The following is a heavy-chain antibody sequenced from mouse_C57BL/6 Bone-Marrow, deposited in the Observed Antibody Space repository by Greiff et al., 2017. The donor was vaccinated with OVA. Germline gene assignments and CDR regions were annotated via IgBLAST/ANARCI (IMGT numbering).Heavy chain of an antibody. CDR2: INPNNGGT. CDR1: GYTFTDYN. D-gene: IGHD2-4*01. CDR3: ARRDGYDYTCFAD. J-gene: IGHJ3*01. V-gene: IGHV1-22*01. Sequence: EVQLQESGPELVKPGASVKMSCKASGYTFTDYNMHWVKQSHGKSLEWIGYINPNNGGTSYNQKFKGKATLTVNKSSSAAYMELRSLTSEDSAVYYCARRDGYDYTCFADWGRGTLVTVSA.